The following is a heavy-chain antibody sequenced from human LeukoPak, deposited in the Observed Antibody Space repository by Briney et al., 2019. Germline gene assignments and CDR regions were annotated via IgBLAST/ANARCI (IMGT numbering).Heavy chain of an antibody. D-gene: IGHD4-17*01. CDR1: GASISSGDYY. CDR3: AREVKTTVNRYFDY. CDR2: ISSSGRT. J-gene: IGHJ4*02. V-gene: IGHV4-30-4*01. Sequence: PSQTLSLTCTVSGASISSGDYYWSWIRQPPGKGLRWIGNISSSGRTYYNPSLKSRITVSIDTAKNQFSLRLSSVTAADTAVYFCAREVKTTVNRYFDYWGQGTLVTVST.